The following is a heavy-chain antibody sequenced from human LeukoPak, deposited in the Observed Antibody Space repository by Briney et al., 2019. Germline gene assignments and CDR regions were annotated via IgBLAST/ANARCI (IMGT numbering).Heavy chain of an antibody. V-gene: IGHV4-4*02. CDR3: ARGEGYGGNSLGY. Sequence: SETLSLTCAVSGGSISSSNWWSWVRQPPGKGLEWIGEIYHSGSTNYNPSLKSRVTISVDKSKNQFSLKLSSVTAADTAVYYCARGEGYGGNSLGYWGQGTLVTVSS. CDR1: GGSISSSNW. D-gene: IGHD4-23*01. J-gene: IGHJ4*02. CDR2: IYHSGST.